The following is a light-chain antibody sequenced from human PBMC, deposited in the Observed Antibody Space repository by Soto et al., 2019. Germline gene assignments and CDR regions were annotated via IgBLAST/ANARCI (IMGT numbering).Light chain of an antibody. Sequence: QSALTQPPSASGSPGQSVTISCTGTNSDVGGYNYGSWYQQYPGKAPKLIIYEVNERPSGVPDRFSGSKSGNTASLTVSGLQTADEADYYCSSYAGSNWYVFGTGTKLTVL. J-gene: IGLJ1*01. CDR3: SSYAGSNWYV. V-gene: IGLV2-8*01. CDR1: NSDVGGYNY. CDR2: EVN.